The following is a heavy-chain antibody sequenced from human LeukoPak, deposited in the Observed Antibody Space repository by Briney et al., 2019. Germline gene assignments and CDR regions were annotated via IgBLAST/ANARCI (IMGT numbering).Heavy chain of an antibody. CDR2: ISYDGSNK. V-gene: IGHV3-30*18. Sequence: GGSLRLSCAASGFTFSSYGMHWVRQAPGKGLEWVAVISYDGSNKYYADSVKGRFTISRDNSKNTLYLQMNSLRAEDTAVYYCAKDRPYSSSPYWPDAFDIWGQGTMVTVSS. J-gene: IGHJ3*02. CDR1: GFTFSSYG. CDR3: AKDRPYSSSPYWPDAFDI. D-gene: IGHD6-13*01.